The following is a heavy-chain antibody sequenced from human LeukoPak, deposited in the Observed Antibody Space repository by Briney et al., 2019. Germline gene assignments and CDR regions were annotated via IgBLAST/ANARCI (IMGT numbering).Heavy chain of an antibody. V-gene: IGHV3-30*18. CDR3: AKDDYDSSGYYPDY. Sequence: GRSLRLSCAASGFTFSTYGLHWVRQAPGKGLEWVAVISYDGSNKYYADSVKGRFTISRDNSKNTLYLQMNSLRAEDTAVYYCAKDDYDSSGYYPDYWGQGTLVTVSS. CDR2: ISYDGSNK. D-gene: IGHD3-22*01. CDR1: GFTFSTYG. J-gene: IGHJ4*02.